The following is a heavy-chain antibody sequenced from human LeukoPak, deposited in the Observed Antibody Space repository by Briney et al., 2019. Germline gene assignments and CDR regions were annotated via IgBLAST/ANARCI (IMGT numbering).Heavy chain of an antibody. V-gene: IGHV3-23*01. CDR1: GFTFSSYV. J-gene: IGHJ4*02. Sequence: GGSLRLSCAASGFTFSSYVMSWVRQAPGKGLEWVSAISGSGGSTYYADSVKGRFTISRDNSKNTLYLQMNSLRAEDTAVYYCAKGSIKYQLLRSSYFDYWGQGTLVTVSS. CDR2: ISGSGGST. D-gene: IGHD2-2*01. CDR3: AKGSIKYQLLRSSYFDY.